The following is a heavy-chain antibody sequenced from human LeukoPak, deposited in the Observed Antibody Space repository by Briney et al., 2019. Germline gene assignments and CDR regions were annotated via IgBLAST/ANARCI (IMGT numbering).Heavy chain of an antibody. J-gene: IGHJ4*02. Sequence: PSETLSLTCAVYGGSFSSSYWSWIRQPPGKGLEWIGEINHSGSTNYNPSLKSRVTISVDTSKNQFSLKLSSATAADTAVYYCARARITMVRGVTVTPIDYWGQGTLVTVSS. V-gene: IGHV4-34*01. CDR3: ARARITMVRGVTVTPIDY. D-gene: IGHD3-10*01. CDR2: INHSGST. CDR1: GGSFSSSY.